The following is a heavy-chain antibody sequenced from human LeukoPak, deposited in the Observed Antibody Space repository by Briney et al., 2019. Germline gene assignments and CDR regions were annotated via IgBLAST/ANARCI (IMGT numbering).Heavy chain of an antibody. V-gene: IGHV1-18*01. CDR2: INAYNGNT. J-gene: IGHJ4*02. D-gene: IGHD2-15*01. CDR3: ARASYCSDGSCYSDY. Sequence: WASVEVSCKASGYTFSSYSISWVRQAPGQGLEWMGWINAYNGNTIYAQKVKGRVTMTTDTSTSTAYMELRSLKSDDTAVYYCARASYCSDGSCYSDYWGQGTLVTVSS. CDR1: GYTFSSYS.